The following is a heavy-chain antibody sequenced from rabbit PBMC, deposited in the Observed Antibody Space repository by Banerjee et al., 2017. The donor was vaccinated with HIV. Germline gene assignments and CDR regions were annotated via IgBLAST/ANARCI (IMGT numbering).Heavy chain of an antibody. CDR2: INTSSGNT. D-gene: IGHD4-1*01. CDR3: ARDLAGVIGWNFNL. Sequence: QEQLEESGGDLVKPEGSLTLTCTASGFDFSSYWMCWVRQAPGKGLEWIACINTSSGNTVYATWAKGRFTISKTSWTTVTLQMTSLTAADTATYFCARDLAGVIGWNFNLWGQGTLVTVS. J-gene: IGHJ4*01. V-gene: IGHV1S45*01. CDR1: GFDFSSYW.